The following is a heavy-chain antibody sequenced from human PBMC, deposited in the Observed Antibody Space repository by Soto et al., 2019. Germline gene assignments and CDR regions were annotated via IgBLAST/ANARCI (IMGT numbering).Heavy chain of an antibody. CDR3: ARRARPDFYYMDV. J-gene: IGHJ6*03. CDR2: ISSNGVGT. V-gene: IGHV3-64*01. D-gene: IGHD6-6*01. CDR1: GFTLSGYA. Sequence: PGGSLRLSCAASGFTLSGYAMDWVRQAPGKGLEYVSGISSNGVGTYYANSVQGRFTISRDNSKNTVYLQMGSLRPEDTAVYYCARRARPDFYYMDVWGKGTTVTVSS.